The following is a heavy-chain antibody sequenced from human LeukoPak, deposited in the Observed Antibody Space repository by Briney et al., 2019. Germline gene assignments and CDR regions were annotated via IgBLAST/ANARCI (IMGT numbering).Heavy chain of an antibody. CDR3: ARGDYGDYGGKPDY. D-gene: IGHD4-17*01. J-gene: IGHJ4*02. CDR1: GYAFTSFY. CDR2: MNPNSGNT. Sequence: GASVKVSCKASGYAFTSFYINWVRQATGQGLEWMGWMNPNSGNTGYAQKFQGRVTMTRNTSISTAYMELSSLRSENTAVYYCARGDYGDYGGKPDYWGQGTLVTVSS. V-gene: IGHV1-8*01.